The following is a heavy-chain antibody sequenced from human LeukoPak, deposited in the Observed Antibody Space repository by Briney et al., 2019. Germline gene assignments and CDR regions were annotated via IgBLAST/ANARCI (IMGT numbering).Heavy chain of an antibody. Sequence: GGSLRLSCAASGFTFSSYWMHWVRQAPGKGLVWVSRINSDGSSTSYADSVKGRFTISRDNAKNTLYLQMNSLRAEDTAVYYCARGSIRVRFYWAEHNWFDPWGQGTLVTVSS. CDR3: ARGSIRVRFYWAEHNWFDP. J-gene: IGHJ5*02. CDR2: INSDGSST. V-gene: IGHV3-74*01. D-gene: IGHD3-3*01. CDR1: GFTFSSYW.